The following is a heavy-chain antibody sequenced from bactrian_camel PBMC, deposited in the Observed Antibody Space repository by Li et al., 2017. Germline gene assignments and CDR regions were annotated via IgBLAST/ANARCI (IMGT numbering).Heavy chain of an antibody. CDR2: IISDGRI. V-gene: IGHV3S55*01. CDR3: AAVYKAGLISRLIAADEYNY. CDR1: GITFSRYS. D-gene: IGHD3*01. Sequence: QVQLVESGGGSVQAGGSLRLSCEASGITFSRYSLAWFRQAPGKERVGIATIISDGRIVYADSVQGRFTISSDSAKNMVYLQMNSLKPEDTGMYYCAAVYKAGLISRLIAADEYNYWGQGTQVTVS. J-gene: IGHJ4*01.